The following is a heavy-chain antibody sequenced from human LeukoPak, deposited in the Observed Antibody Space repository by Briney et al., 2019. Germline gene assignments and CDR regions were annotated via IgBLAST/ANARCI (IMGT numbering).Heavy chain of an antibody. CDR1: GYTSVDYY. D-gene: IGHD5-12*01. V-gene: IGHV1-2*02. CDR2: LNPRSGAT. CDR3: ARDHRRGSTGYDMPAD. Sequence: EASVKVSCKASGYTSVDYYLYWVRQAPGQGLEWMGWLNPRSGATNYAQKFQARVTMTRDTSINTAYMELSRLRSDDTAVYYCARDHRRGSTGYDMPADWGQGTLVTVSS. J-gene: IGHJ4*02.